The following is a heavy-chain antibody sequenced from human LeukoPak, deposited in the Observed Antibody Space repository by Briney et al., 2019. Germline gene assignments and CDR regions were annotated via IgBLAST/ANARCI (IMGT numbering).Heavy chain of an antibody. CDR2: ISSSGSTI. D-gene: IGHD2-2*01. Sequence: PGGSLRLSCAASGFTFSSYEMNWVRQAPGKGLEWVSYISSSGSTIYYADSVKGRFTISRDNANNSLYLQMNSLRAEDTAVYYCARDALDGSTSPSRFDYWGQGTLVTVSS. J-gene: IGHJ4*02. CDR3: ARDALDGSTSPSRFDY. CDR1: GFTFSSYE. V-gene: IGHV3-48*03.